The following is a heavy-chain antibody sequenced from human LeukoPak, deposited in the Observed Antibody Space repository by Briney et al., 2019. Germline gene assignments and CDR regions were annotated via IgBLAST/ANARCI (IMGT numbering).Heavy chain of an antibody. CDR2: IYRGGGT. CDR1: GFTVSTNY. D-gene: IGHD2-15*01. J-gene: IGHJ4*02. Sequence: GGSLRLSCAASGFTVSTNYVSWVRQAPGKGLEWVSVIYRGGGTAYADSVKDRFTISRDNFKNMVYLHMNSLKAEDTAVYYCARGRLVVAATVDYWGQGTLVTVSS. V-gene: IGHV3-66*01. CDR3: ARGRLVVAATVDY.